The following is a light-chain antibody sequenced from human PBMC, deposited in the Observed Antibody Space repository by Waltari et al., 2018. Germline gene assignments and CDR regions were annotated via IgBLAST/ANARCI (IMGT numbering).Light chain of an antibody. V-gene: IGLV1-51*01. CDR1: SSNLVTDH. CDR3: GTWDHSLHGVV. CDR2: DNS. J-gene: IGLJ2*01. Sequence: QSVLTQPPSVSAAPGQKVTISCSGNSSNLVTDHVSWFQQLPGTVPKVVIYDNSERPPGIPDRFSGSKSGTSATLGITGLQTGDEACYYCGTWDHSLHGVVFGGGTELTVL.